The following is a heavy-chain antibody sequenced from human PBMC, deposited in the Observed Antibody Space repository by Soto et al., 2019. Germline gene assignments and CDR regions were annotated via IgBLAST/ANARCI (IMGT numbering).Heavy chain of an antibody. CDR3: AKGKVAYDNSGLQYFYYFPMNV. D-gene: IGHD3-22*01. CDR1: EFTFSSYA. CDR2: ISGGGGTT. V-gene: IGHV3-23*01. Sequence: EVQLLESGGDLVQPGGPLRLSCAASEFTFSSYAMNWVRQAPGKGLEWVSVISGGGGTTYYADSVKGRFRISRDNSNNTLYLQMNSLRVEDTAVYYCAKGKVAYDNSGLQYFYYFPMNVWGQGTTGTVAS. J-gene: IGHJ6*02.